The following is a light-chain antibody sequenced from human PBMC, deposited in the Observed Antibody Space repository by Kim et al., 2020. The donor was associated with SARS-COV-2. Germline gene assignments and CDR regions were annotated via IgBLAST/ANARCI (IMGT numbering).Light chain of an antibody. CDR3: SSYTASNTYV. Sequence: QSVLTQPPSASGSPGQSVTISCTGTSSDVGGYNYVSWYQHHPGKAPKLMIYEVSKRPSGVPDRFSGSKSGNTASLTVSGLQADDEADYYCSSYTASNTYVFGTGTKVTVL. CDR2: EVS. J-gene: IGLJ1*01. CDR1: SSDVGGYNY. V-gene: IGLV2-8*01.